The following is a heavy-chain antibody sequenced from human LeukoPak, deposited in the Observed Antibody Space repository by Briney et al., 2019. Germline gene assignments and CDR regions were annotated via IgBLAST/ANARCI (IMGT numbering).Heavy chain of an antibody. V-gene: IGHV3-30*02. Sequence: GGSLTLSCAASGFTFSSYGMHWVRQAPGKGLEWVAFIRYDGSNKYYADSVKGRFTISRDNSKNTLYLQMNSLRAEDTAVYYCAKLDVVAAPFDYWGQGTLVTVSS. CDR3: AKLDVVAAPFDY. CDR2: IRYDGSNK. J-gene: IGHJ4*02. D-gene: IGHD2-15*01. CDR1: GFTFSSYG.